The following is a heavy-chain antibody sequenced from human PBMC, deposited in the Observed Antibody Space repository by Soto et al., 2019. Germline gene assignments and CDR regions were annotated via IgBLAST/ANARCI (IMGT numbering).Heavy chain of an antibody. V-gene: IGHV3-21*04. D-gene: IGHD3-9*01. CDR2: ISSSSGHI. Sequence: GGSLRLSCAASGFTFSSYSMNWVRQAPGKGLEWVSSISSSSGHIYYADSLKGRFTISRDDSKNTLYLQMNSLRAEDTAIYYCAKDPSTGSADYWGQGTQVTVSS. CDR1: GFTFSSYS. CDR3: AKDPSTGSADY. J-gene: IGHJ4*02.